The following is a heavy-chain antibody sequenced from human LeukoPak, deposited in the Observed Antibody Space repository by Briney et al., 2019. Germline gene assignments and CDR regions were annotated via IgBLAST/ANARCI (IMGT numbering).Heavy chain of an antibody. CDR1: GGTFSSYT. V-gene: IGHV1-69*02. J-gene: IGHJ4*02. Sequence: SVKVSCKASGGTFSSYTISWVRQAPGQGLEWMGRIIPILGIANYAQKFQGRVTITADKSTSTAYMELSSLRSEDTAVYHCASIVGATTGDYWGQGTLVTVSS. CDR2: IIPILGIA. D-gene: IGHD1-26*01. CDR3: ASIVGATTGDY.